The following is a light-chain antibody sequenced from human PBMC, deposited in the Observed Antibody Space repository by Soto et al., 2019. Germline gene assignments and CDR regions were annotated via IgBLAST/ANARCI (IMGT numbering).Light chain of an antibody. Sequence: EIVMTQSPATLSVSPGERATLSGRASQSVSSYLAWYQQKPGQAPRLLIYGASTRATGLPARFSGSGSGTEFTLTISSLQSADFAVYYCQQYDNWPLTFGGGTKVEIK. CDR3: QQYDNWPLT. CDR2: GAS. J-gene: IGKJ4*01. V-gene: IGKV3-15*01. CDR1: QSVSSY.